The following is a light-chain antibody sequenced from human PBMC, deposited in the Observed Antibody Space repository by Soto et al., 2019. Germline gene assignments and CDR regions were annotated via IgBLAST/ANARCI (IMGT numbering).Light chain of an antibody. CDR2: DAS. CDR1: QSVGYS. Sequence: ENVLTQSPGTLSLSPGARATLSCRASQSVGYSLAWYQQRPGQAPTLLISDASTRAPGIPDRFSGSGSGIDFTLTISRLQPEDYALYYCQQYGPSLITFGQGTRREIK. J-gene: IGKJ5*01. CDR3: QQYGPSLIT. V-gene: IGKV3-20*01.